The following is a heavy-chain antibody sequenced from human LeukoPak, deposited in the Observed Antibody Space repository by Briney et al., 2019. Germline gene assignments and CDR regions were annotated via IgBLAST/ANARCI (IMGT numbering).Heavy chain of an antibody. CDR1: GFTFSSYG. CDR3: ARVGQGSGSYYKNPMDY. Sequence: GSSLRLSCAASGFTFSSYGMHWVRQAPGKGLEWVAVVGYDGSNNYYADSVKGRFTIDTDNSKNTLYLQMNSLRAEDTAVYYCARVGQGSGSYYKNPMDYWGQGTLVTVSS. J-gene: IGHJ4*02. CDR2: VGYDGSNN. D-gene: IGHD3-10*01. V-gene: IGHV3-33*01.